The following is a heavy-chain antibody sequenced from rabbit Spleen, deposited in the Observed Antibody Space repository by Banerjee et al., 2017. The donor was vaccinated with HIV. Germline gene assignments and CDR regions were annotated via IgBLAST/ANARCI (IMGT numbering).Heavy chain of an antibody. CDR2: IDPVFGIT. CDR1: GFTLSSYY. J-gene: IGHJ4*01. Sequence: HLKESGGGLVQPGGSLKLSCTASGFTLSSYYMNWVRQAPGKGLEWIGYIDPVFGITYYANWVNGRFSISRENAQNTVFLQMNSLTAADTATYFCVRDTWHFKLWGPGTLVTVS. CDR3: VRDTWHFKL. V-gene: IGHV1S7*01. D-gene: IGHD3-1*01.